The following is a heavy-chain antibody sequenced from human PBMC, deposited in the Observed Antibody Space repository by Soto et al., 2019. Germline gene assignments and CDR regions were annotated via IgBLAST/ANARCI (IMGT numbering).Heavy chain of an antibody. CDR2: ISYDGSDK. CDR3: ARTLYSSTWYYFDY. V-gene: IGHV3-30*04. D-gene: IGHD6-13*01. J-gene: IGHJ4*02. Sequence: WGSLRLSCAASGSTFSTYAMHWVRQAPGKGLEGVAVISYDGSDKYYEDSAKGRFTISRDNSKNTLYLQMNSLRAEDTAVYYCARTLYSSTWYYFDYWGQGTLVTVSS. CDR1: GSTFSTYA.